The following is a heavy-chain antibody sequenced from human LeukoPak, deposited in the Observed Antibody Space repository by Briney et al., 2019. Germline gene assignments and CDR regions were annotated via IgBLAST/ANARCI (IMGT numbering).Heavy chain of an antibody. Sequence: TSETLSLTCTVSGGSISSYYWSWIRQPPGKGLEWIGYIYYSGSTNYNPSLKSRVTISVDTSKNQFSLKLSSVTAADTAVYYCARRLKDYGDYEWFDPWGQGTLVTVSS. CDR3: ARRLKDYGDYEWFDP. V-gene: IGHV4-59*08. D-gene: IGHD4-17*01. J-gene: IGHJ5*02. CDR2: IYYSGST. CDR1: GGSISSYY.